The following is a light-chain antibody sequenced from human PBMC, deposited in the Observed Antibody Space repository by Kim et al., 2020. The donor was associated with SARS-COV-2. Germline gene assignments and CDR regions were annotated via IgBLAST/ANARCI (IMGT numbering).Light chain of an antibody. CDR2: KAS. V-gene: IGKV1-5*03. J-gene: IGKJ2*01. Sequence: DIQMTQSPSTLSASVGDRVTITCRASQSISSWLAWYQQKPGKAPKLLIYKASSLESGVPSRFSGSGSGTEFTLTISSLQPDDFATYYCQQYTSYSNTFGQGTKLEI. CDR3: QQYTSYSNT. CDR1: QSISSW.